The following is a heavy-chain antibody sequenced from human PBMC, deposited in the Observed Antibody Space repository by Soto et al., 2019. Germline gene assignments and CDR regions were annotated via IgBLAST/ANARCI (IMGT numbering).Heavy chain of an antibody. CDR1: GGTFSSYA. D-gene: IGHD3-10*01. CDR2: IIPIFGTA. Sequence: SVKVSCKAAGGTFSSYAISWVRQAPGQGLEWMGGIIPIFGTANYAQKFQGRVTITADKSTSTAYMELSSLSSEDTAVYYCARASAPGSYSDYWGQGSLVTVSS. CDR3: ARASAPGSYSDY. V-gene: IGHV1-69*06. J-gene: IGHJ4*02.